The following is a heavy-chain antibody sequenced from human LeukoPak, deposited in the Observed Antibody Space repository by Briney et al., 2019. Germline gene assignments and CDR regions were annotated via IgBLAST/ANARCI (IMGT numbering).Heavy chain of an antibody. V-gene: IGHV3-7*01. J-gene: IGHJ4*02. D-gene: IGHD3-10*01. CDR2: IKQDGSEK. CDR3: ARGPRGFGDPDLYFDY. Sequence: GGSLRLSCAASGFTFSSYWMSWVRQAPGKGLEWVANIKQDGSEKYYVDSVKGRFTISRDNAKNSLYLQMNSLRAEDTAVYYCARGPRGFGDPDLYFDYWGQGTLVTVSS. CDR1: GFTFSSYW.